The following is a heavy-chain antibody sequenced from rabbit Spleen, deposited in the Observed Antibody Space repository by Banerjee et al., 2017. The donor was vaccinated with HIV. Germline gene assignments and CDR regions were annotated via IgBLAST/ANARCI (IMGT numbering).Heavy chain of an antibody. CDR2: IDPVFGIT. J-gene: IGHJ4*01. Sequence: QSLEESGGDLVKPDGSLTLTCTASGFTLNRFYMCWVRQAPGKGLEWIGYIDPVFGITYFANWVNGRFSISRENAQNTVFLQMTSLTAADTATYFCARDGAGGSYFALWGQGTLVTVS. D-gene: IGHD8-1*01. V-gene: IGHV1S7*01. CDR1: GFTLNRFY. CDR3: ARDGAGGSYFAL.